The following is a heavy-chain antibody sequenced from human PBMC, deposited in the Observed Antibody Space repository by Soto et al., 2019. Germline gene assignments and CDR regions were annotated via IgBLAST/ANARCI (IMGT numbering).Heavy chain of an antibody. CDR3: ASVGYYDSSGYLRPRYYYYGMDV. Sequence: PSETLSVTCTVSGGSISSSSYYWGWIRQPPGKGLEWIGSIYYSGSTYYNPSLKSRVTISVDTSKNQFSLKLSSVTAADTAVYYCASVGYYDSSGYLRPRYYYYGMDVWGQGTTVTVSS. CDR1: GGSISSSSYY. D-gene: IGHD3-22*01. J-gene: IGHJ6*02. CDR2: IYYSGST. V-gene: IGHV4-39*01.